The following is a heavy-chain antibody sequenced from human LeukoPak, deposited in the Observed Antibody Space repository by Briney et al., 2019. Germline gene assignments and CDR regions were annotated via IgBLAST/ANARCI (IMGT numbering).Heavy chain of an antibody. V-gene: IGHV4-39*07. CDR3: ARLVAVFYGHRGSSSWYGCNWFDP. J-gene: IGHJ5*02. CDR1: GGSISSSSYY. D-gene: IGHD6-13*01. CDR2: IYYSGST. Sequence: SETLSLTCTVSGGSISSSSYYWGWIRQPPGKGLEWIGSIYYSGSTYYNPSLKSRVTISVDTSKNQFSLKLSSVTAADTAVYYCARLVAVFYGHRGSSSWYGCNWFDPWGQGTLVTVSS.